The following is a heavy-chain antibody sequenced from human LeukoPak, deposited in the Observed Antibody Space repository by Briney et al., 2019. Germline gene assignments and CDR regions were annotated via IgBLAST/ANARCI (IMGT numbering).Heavy chain of an antibody. V-gene: IGHV3-21*01. CDR2: ISSSSRDI. CDR1: GFTFTSYA. Sequence: GSLRLSCAASGFTFTSYAMNWVRQAPGKGLEWVSSISSSSRDINYADSVKGRFTISRDNAWNSLYLQMNSLRAEDTAVYYCARDSDSSGHYYMDYFDYWGQGALVTVSS. J-gene: IGHJ4*02. CDR3: ARDSDSSGHYYMDYFDY. D-gene: IGHD3-22*01.